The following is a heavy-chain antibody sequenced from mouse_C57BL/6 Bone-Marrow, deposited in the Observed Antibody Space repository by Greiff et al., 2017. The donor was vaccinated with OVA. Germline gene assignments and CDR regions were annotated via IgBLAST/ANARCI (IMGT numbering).Heavy chain of an antibody. CDR1: GFTITDDY. D-gene: IGHD2-1*01. CDR2: IDPENGDT. V-gene: IGHV14-4*01. CDR3: TAGHIYPYYCAMDY. Sequence: VQLQQSGAELVRPGASVKLSCTASGFTITDDYMHWVKQRPEQGLEWIGWIDPENGDTDYASKFKGKATMTADTSSNTAYLQLSSLTSADTAVYYCTAGHIYPYYCAMDYWGQGTTLTVSS. J-gene: IGHJ4*01.